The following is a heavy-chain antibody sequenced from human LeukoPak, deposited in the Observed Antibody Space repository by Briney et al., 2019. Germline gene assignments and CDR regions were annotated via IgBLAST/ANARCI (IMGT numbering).Heavy chain of an antibody. D-gene: IGHD3-10*01. V-gene: IGHV3-11*06. CDR2: ISSSSSYT. Sequence: PGGSLRLSCAASGFTLSDYYMSWIRQAPGKGLEWVSYISSSSSYTNYADSVKGRFTISRDNAKNSLYLQMNSLRAEDTAVYYCARNGWDRGPPNWFDPWGQGTLVTVSS. CDR1: GFTLSDYY. CDR3: ARNGWDRGPPNWFDP. J-gene: IGHJ5*02.